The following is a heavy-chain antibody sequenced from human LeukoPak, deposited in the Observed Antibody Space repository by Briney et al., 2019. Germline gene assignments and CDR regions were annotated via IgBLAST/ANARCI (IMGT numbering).Heavy chain of an antibody. CDR3: ARSLPENGGDDAFDI. CDR1: GFTFSSYW. V-gene: IGHV3-74*01. J-gene: IGHJ3*02. D-gene: IGHD4-23*01. Sequence: GGSLRLSCAASGFTFSSYWMHWVRQAPGKGLVWVSRINSDGSSTSYADSVKGRFTISRDNAKNTLYLQVNSLRAEDTAVYYCARSLPENGGDDAFDIWGQGTMVTVSS. CDR2: INSDGSST.